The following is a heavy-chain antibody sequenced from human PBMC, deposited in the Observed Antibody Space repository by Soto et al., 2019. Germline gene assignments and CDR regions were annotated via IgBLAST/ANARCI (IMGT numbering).Heavy chain of an antibody. D-gene: IGHD3-3*01. Sequence: ASVKVSCKASGYTFTSYGISWVRQAPGQGLERMGWISAYNGNTNYAQKLQGRVTMTTDTSTSTAYMELRSLRSDDTVVYFCSSDDFWSGYYSIGAFDIWGQGTMVTVSS. CDR2: ISAYNGNT. V-gene: IGHV1-18*01. CDR3: SSDDFWSGYYSIGAFDI. CDR1: GYTFTSYG. J-gene: IGHJ3*02.